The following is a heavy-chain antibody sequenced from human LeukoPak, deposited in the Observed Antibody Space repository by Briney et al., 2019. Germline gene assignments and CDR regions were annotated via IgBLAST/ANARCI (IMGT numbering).Heavy chain of an antibody. CDR1: GGSFSGYY. Sequence: SGTLSLTCAVYGGSFSGYYWSWIRQPPGKGLEWIGEINHSGSTNYNPSLKSRVTISVDTSKNQFSLKLSSVTAADTAVYYCARGLPSGSYSYYYYYGMDVWGQGTTVTVSS. D-gene: IGHD1-26*01. V-gene: IGHV4-34*01. J-gene: IGHJ6*02. CDR3: ARGLPSGSYSYYYYYGMDV. CDR2: INHSGST.